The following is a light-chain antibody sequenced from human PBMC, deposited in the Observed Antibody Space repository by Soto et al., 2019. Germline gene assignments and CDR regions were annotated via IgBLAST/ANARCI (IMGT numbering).Light chain of an antibody. CDR3: QSYDSSLSLAVV. J-gene: IGLJ2*01. Sequence: QPVLTQPPSVSGAPGQRVTISCTGSSSNIGAGYDVHWYQQLPGTAPKLLIYGNSNRPSGVPDRFSGSKSGTSASLAITGLQAEDEADYYCQSYDSSLSLAVVFGGGTKLTVL. CDR1: SSNIGAGYD. V-gene: IGLV1-40*01. CDR2: GNS.